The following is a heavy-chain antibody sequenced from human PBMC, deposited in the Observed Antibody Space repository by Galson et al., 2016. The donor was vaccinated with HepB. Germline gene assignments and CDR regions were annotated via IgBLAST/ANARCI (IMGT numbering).Heavy chain of an antibody. CDR3: ARMRGSYCDY. Sequence: SVKVSCKASGGTFSSYGIIWVRQAPGQGLEWMGGIIPLFGTSDYAQKFQGRVTITADKSTNTAYMEVSSLRSEDTAIYYCARMRGSYCDYWGQGTLVTVSS. V-gene: IGHV1-69*06. CDR2: IIPLFGTS. CDR1: GGTFSSYG. J-gene: IGHJ4*02. D-gene: IGHD1-26*01.